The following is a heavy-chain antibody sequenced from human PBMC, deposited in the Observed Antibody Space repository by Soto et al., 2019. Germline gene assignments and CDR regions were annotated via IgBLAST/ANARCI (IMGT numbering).Heavy chain of an antibody. D-gene: IGHD6-19*01. Sequence: AASGFTFSSYAMSWVRQAPGKGLEWVSAISGSGGSTYYADSVKGRFTISRDNSKNTLYLQMNSLRAEDTAVYYCAEGEDLAVAGDWFDPWGQGTLVTVSS. CDR1: GFTFSSYA. CDR3: AEGEDLAVAGDWFDP. CDR2: ISGSGGST. J-gene: IGHJ5*02. V-gene: IGHV3-23*01.